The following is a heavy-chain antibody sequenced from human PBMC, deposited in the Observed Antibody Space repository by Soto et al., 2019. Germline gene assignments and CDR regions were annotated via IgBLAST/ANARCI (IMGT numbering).Heavy chain of an antibody. Sequence: ESGGGVVQPGRSLRLSCAASGFTFSSYGMHWVRQAPGKGLEWVAVISYDGSNKYYADSVKGRFTISRDNSKNTLYLQMNSLRAEDTAVYYCAKFSSSAVSRDAFDIWGQGTMVTVSS. V-gene: IGHV3-30*18. CDR1: GFTFSSYG. J-gene: IGHJ3*02. D-gene: IGHD3-16*02. CDR2: ISYDGSNK. CDR3: AKFSSSAVSRDAFDI.